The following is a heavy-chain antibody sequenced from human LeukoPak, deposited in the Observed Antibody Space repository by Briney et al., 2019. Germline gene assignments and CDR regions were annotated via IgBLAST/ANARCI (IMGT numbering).Heavy chain of an antibody. J-gene: IGHJ4*02. CDR3: AKHLTAHCSGWLDY. V-gene: IGHV3-23*01. D-gene: IGHD6-19*01. Sequence: GGSLRLSCAAPGFTFSSNALSWVRQAPGKGLEWVSGISDSGGSTYYADSVKGRFTVSRDNSKNTLWLQMNSLRAEDTAVYHCAKHLTAHCSGWLDYWGQGTLVTVSS. CDR1: GFTFSSNA. CDR2: ISDSGGST.